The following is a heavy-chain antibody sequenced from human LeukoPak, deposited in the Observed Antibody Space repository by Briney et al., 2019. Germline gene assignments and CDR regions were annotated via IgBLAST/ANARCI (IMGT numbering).Heavy chain of an antibody. V-gene: IGHV1-18*01. Sequence: ASVKVSCKASGYTFTSYGISWVRQAPGQGLEWMGWISAYNGNTNYAQKLQGRVTMTTDTSTSTAYMELRSLRSDDTAVYYCARGKQPDYYYYYYMDVWGKGTTVTVSS. J-gene: IGHJ6*03. CDR1: GYTFTSYG. D-gene: IGHD6-13*01. CDR2: ISAYNGNT. CDR3: ARGKQPDYYYYYYMDV.